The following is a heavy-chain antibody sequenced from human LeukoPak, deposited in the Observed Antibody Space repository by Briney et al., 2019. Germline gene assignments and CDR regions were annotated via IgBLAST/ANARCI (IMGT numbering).Heavy chain of an antibody. CDR3: ARSQGLGYSKDY. D-gene: IGHD2-15*01. CDR1: GGSIGNNY. Sequence: SETLSLTCTVSGGSIGNNYGSWIRQPAGKGLEWIGRIYSNGGANYNPSLESRITMSVDTSKNQFSLKLSSVTAADTAVYFCARSQGLGYSKDYWGQGTLVTVSS. CDR2: IYSNGGA. J-gene: IGHJ4*02. V-gene: IGHV4-4*07.